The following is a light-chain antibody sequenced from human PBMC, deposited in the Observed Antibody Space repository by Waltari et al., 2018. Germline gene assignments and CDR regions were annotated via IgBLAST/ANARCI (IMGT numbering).Light chain of an antibody. CDR2: GAS. J-gene: IGKJ1*01. CDR1: QSVSRA. CDR3: QHYLRLPVT. Sequence: EIVLTQSPGTLSLCLGERGTLSCRASQSVSRALTWYQQKPGQAPRLLIYGASTRATGIPDRFSGSGSGTDFSLTISRLEPDDFAVYYCQHYLRLPVTFGQGTTVEI. V-gene: IGKV3-20*01.